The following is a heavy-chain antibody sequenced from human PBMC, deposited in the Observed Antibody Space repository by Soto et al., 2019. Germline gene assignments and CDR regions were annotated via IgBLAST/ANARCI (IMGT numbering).Heavy chain of an antibody. Sequence: QVQLVESGGGVVQPGTSLRLSCAASGFTFNSFGMHWVRQAPGKGLEWVAMIWHDGTNRYYLDSVKGRFTISRDNSKDTLYLQMNNLRAEDTAVYYCARTGLQIVQATSYYYGLDVWGQGTTVTVSS. CDR1: GFTFNSFG. D-gene: IGHD2-8*01. V-gene: IGHV3-33*01. J-gene: IGHJ6*02. CDR2: IWHDGTNR. CDR3: ARTGLQIVQATSYYYGLDV.